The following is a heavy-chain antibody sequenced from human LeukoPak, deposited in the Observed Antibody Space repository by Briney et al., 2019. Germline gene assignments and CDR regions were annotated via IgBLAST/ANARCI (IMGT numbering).Heavy chain of an antibody. Sequence: SEALSLTCSVSGGSIISYYWSWIRQLPVKGLEWIGYIYYTGITNYNPSLKSRVTISVDTSKNQFSLKLTSVTAADTAVYYCARHYVGYGVLEYWGHGSLVTVSS. D-gene: IGHD3-3*01. CDR2: IYYTGIT. CDR3: ARHYVGYGVLEY. CDR1: GGSIISYY. J-gene: IGHJ4*01. V-gene: IGHV4-59*08.